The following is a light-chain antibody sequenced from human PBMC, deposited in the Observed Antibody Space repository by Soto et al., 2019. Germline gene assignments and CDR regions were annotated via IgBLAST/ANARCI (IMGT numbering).Light chain of an antibody. CDR2: DAS. Sequence: EIVLTQSPAILSVSPGERATLSCRASQSISRSLAWYQQKPGQAPRLLISDASTRATGIPARFSGSGSGTDFTLTISSLKSEDFEVYYCQQYGSSPLTFGGGTKVDIK. V-gene: IGKV3-15*01. J-gene: IGKJ4*01. CDR1: QSISRS. CDR3: QQYGSSPLT.